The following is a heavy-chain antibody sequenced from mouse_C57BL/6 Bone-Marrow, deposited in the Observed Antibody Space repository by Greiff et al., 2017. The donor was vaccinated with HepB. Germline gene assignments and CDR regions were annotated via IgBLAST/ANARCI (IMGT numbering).Heavy chain of an antibody. CDR1: GYSITSGYY. CDR2: ISYDGSN. CDR3: ARGYNYYGSSYDYAMDY. V-gene: IGHV3-6*01. J-gene: IGHJ4*01. Sequence: EVQLVESGPGLVKPSQSLSLTCSVTGYSITSGYYWNWIRQFPGNKLEWMGYISYDGSNNYNPSLKNRISITRDTSKNQFCLKLNSVTTEDTATYDCARGYNYYGSSYDYAMDYWGQGTSVTVSS. D-gene: IGHD1-1*01.